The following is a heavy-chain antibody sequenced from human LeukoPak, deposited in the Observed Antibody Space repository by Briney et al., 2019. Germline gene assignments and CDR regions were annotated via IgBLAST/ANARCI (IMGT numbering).Heavy chain of an antibody. Sequence: GGSLRLSCAASGFTFSDYYMRWIRQAPGKGLEWVSYISSSGSTIYYADSVKGRFTISRDNAKNSLYLQMNSLRAEDTAVYYCRGTYYYDSSGYYYGGFDYWGQGTLVTVSS. J-gene: IGHJ4*02. CDR1: GFTFSDYY. CDR3: RGTYYYDSSGYYYGGFDY. CDR2: ISSSGSTI. V-gene: IGHV3-11*04. D-gene: IGHD3-22*01.